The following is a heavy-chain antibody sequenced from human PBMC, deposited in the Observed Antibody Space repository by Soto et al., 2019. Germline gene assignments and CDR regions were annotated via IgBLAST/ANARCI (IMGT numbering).Heavy chain of an antibody. D-gene: IGHD4-4*01. J-gene: IGHJ6*02. Sequence: SETLSLTCTVSGGSISSYYWSWIRQPPGKGLEWIGYIYYSGSTNYNPSLKSRVTISVDTSKNQFSLKLSSVTAADTAVYYCARDTLQSSELYYYYGMDVWGQGTTVTVSS. CDR2: IYYSGST. CDR3: ARDTLQSSELYYYYGMDV. CDR1: GGSISSYY. V-gene: IGHV4-59*01.